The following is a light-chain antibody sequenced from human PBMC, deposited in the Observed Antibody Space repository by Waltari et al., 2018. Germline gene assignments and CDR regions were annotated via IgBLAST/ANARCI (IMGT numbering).Light chain of an antibody. CDR3: QQYDSSPPLT. J-gene: IGKJ4*01. CDR1: QSVSSGY. CDR2: GAS. V-gene: IGKV3-20*01. Sequence: EIVLTQSPGTLSLSPGERATLSCRAGQSVSSGYFAWYQQKHGQAPPRLIYGASSRATGIPHRCSGSGSGTNFTLTINRLEPEDYGVYYYQQYDSSPPLTFGGGTKVEI.